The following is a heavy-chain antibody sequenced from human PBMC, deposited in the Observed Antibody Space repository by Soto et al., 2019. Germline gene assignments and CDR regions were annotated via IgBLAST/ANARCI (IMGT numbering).Heavy chain of an antibody. J-gene: IGHJ4*02. Sequence: GGSLRLSCAASGFTFSDHYMDWARQAPGKGLEWVGRTRDKTNSYTTEYAASVKGRFTISRDDSKSSLYLQMNSLKTEDTAVYYCARATVGTYYFDYWGQGTLVTVSS. CDR3: ARATVGTYYFDY. D-gene: IGHD3-16*01. V-gene: IGHV3-72*01. CDR2: TRDKTNSYTT. CDR1: GFTFSDHY.